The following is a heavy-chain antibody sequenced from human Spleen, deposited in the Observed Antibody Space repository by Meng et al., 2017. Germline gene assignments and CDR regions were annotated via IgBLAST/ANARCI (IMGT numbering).Heavy chain of an antibody. CDR1: GSTFPGDY. D-gene: IGHD6-25*01. Sequence: ASVKVSCKASGSTFPGDYIHWVRQAPGQGLEWMGRINRDTGATDHARKFEARVTMTGDTSISTAYMELSGLRSDDTAMYYCARDEDISAAGKLFGDYWGQGTLVTVSS. J-gene: IGHJ4*02. V-gene: IGHV1-2*06. CDR2: INRDTGAT. CDR3: ARDEDISAAGKLFGDY.